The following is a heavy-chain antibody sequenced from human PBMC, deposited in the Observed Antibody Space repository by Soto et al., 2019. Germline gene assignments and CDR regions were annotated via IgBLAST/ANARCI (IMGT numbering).Heavy chain of an antibody. J-gene: IGHJ5*02. CDR1: GGSVSSGSYY. CDR3: ARFLIVGATTKGVGFDP. D-gene: IGHD1-26*01. Sequence: SETLSLTCTVSGGSVSSGSYYWSWIRQPPGKGLEWIGYIYYSGSTNYNPSLKSRVNISVDTSQNQFSLKLSSVTAADTAVYYCARFLIVGATTKGVGFDPWGQGTLVTVSS. CDR2: IYYSGST. V-gene: IGHV4-61*01.